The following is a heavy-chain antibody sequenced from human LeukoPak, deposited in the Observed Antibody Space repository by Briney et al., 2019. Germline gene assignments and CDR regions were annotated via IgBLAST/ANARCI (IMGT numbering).Heavy chain of an antibody. CDR3: ARDQTPHYDFWTGGVVDV. CDR2: INPSGGST. D-gene: IGHD3-3*01. V-gene: IGHV1-46*01. Sequence: ASVKVSCKASGYTFTDYYTHWVRQAPGQGLEWMGIINPSGGSTSYAQKFQGRVTMTRDTSTSTVYMELSSLRSEDTAVYYCARDQTPHYDFWTGGVVDVWGQGTTVTVSS. CDR1: GYTFTDYY. J-gene: IGHJ6*02.